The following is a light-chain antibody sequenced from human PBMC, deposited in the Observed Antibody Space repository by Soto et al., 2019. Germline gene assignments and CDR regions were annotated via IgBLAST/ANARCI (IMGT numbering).Light chain of an antibody. Sequence: IVLTQSPGTLSLSPGERAALSGRDGQSVSSNYLAWYQQKRGQAPRLRIYGASSRATGIPDKFSGSGSGTDFTLTISRLEPEDFAVYYCHQYVSSSTFGQGAKWIS. J-gene: IGKJ1*01. V-gene: IGKV3-20*01. CDR3: HQYVSSST. CDR2: GAS. CDR1: QSVSSNY.